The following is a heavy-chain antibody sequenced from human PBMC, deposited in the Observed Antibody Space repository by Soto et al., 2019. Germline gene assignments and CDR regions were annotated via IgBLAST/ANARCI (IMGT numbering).Heavy chain of an antibody. J-gene: IGHJ5*02. V-gene: IGHV4-61*08. CDR3: ARSRRDDFDL. Sequence: SETLSLTCTVSGGSGSSGDYYWSWIRQPPGKGLEWIGYISYSGTTKYNPSLKSRVTISVDTSKNQFSLKLSSVTAADTAVYYCARSRRDDFDLWGQETLVTVAS. CDR2: ISYSGTT. D-gene: IGHD1-1*01. CDR1: GGSGSSGDYY.